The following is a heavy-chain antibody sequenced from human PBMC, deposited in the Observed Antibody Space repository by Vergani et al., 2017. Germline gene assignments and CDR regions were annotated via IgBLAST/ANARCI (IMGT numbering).Heavy chain of an antibody. J-gene: IGHJ6*03. CDR3: ARAPWGVGRPYYMDV. CDR2: IYSGGST. V-gene: IGHV3-66*02. Sequence: EVQLLESGGGLVQPGGSLRLSCAASGFTVSSNYMSWVRQAPGKGLEWVSVIYSGGSTYYADSVKGRFTISRDNSKNTLYLQMNSLRAEDTAVYYCARAPWGVGRPYYMDVWGKGTTVTVSS. CDR1: GFTVSSNY. D-gene: IGHD3-16*01.